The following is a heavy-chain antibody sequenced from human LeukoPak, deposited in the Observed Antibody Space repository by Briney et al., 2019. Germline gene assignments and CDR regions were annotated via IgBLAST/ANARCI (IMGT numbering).Heavy chain of an antibody. CDR1: GFTVSSNY. CDR3: ARGRGSSWPDY. Sequence: PGGSLRLSCAASGFTVSSNYMSWVRQAPGKGLVWVSRINSDGSSTSYADSVKGRFTISRDNAKNTLYLQMNSLRAEDTAVYYCARGRGSSWPDYRGQGTLVTVSS. V-gene: IGHV3-74*01. D-gene: IGHD6-13*01. J-gene: IGHJ4*02. CDR2: INSDGSST.